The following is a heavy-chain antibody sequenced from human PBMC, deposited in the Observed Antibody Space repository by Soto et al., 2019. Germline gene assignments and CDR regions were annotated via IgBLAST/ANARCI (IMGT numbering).Heavy chain of an antibody. D-gene: IGHD3-10*01. Sequence: QQQLQESGPGLVKPSQTLSLTCTVSGGSMNSHDYYWSWIRQPPGKGLEWIGYIHNSGSTYYNPSLKSRLTISSDMSKNQFSLRLNSVTAADTALYFCARGEVRSPFDIWGQGTKVTVSS. CDR3: ARGEVRSPFDI. CDR1: GGSMNSHDYY. V-gene: IGHV4-30-4*01. J-gene: IGHJ3*02. CDR2: IHNSGST.